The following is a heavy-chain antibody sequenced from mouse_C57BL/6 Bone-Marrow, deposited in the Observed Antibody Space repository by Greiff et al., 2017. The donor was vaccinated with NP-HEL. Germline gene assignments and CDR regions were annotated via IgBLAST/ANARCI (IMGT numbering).Heavy chain of an antibody. Sequence: VQLQQPGAELVKPGASVKLSCKASGYTLTSYWMQWVKQRPGQGLEWIGDIDPCDSYTNYNQKFKGKATLTVDTSSSTAYMQLSSLTSEDSAVYYCARKNYSNGRYIEVWGTGTTVTVSS. CDR3: ARKNYSNGRYIEV. V-gene: IGHV1-50*01. J-gene: IGHJ1*03. CDR2: IDPCDSYT. D-gene: IGHD2-5*01. CDR1: GYTLTSYW.